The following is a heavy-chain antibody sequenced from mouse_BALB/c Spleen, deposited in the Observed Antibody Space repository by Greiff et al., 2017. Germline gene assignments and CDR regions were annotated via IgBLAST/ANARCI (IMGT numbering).Heavy chain of an antibody. CDR2: IWAGGST. CDR1: GFSLTSYG. V-gene: IGHV2-9*02. J-gene: IGHJ3*01. CDR3: ATNWDGGRFAY. Sequence: VQLVESGPGLVAPSQSLSITCTVSGFSLTSYGVHWVRQPPGKGLEWLGVIWAGGSTNYNSALMSRLSISKDNSKSQVFLKMNSLQTDDTAMYYCATNWDGGRFAYWGQGTLVTVSA. D-gene: IGHD4-1*01.